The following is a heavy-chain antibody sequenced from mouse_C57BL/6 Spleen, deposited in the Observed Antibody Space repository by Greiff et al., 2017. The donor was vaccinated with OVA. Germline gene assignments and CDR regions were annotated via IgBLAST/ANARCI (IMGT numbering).Heavy chain of an antibody. Sequence: EVHLVESGAELVRPGASVKLSCTASGFNITDDYMHWVKQRPEQGLAWIGWIDPENGDTEYASKFQGKATITADTSSNTAYLQLSSLTSEDTAVYYCTTATRQLRCSFAYWGQGTLVTVSA. V-gene: IGHV14-4*01. CDR2: IDPENGDT. J-gene: IGHJ3*01. D-gene: IGHD3-2*02. CDR1: GFNITDDY. CDR3: TTATRQLRCSFAY.